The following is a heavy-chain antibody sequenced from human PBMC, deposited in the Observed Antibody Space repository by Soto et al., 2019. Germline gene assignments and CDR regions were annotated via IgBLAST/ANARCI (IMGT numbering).Heavy chain of an antibody. Sequence: SETLSLTCAFSGCSISSGGYSWSWIRKPPGKGLEWIGYIYHSGSTYYNPSLKSRVTISVDRSKNQFSLKLSSVTAADTAVYYCASTSKYYDFWSGTPPGAFDIWGQGTMVTVSS. CDR2: IYHSGST. CDR3: ASTSKYYDFWSGTPPGAFDI. J-gene: IGHJ3*02. CDR1: GCSISSGGYS. D-gene: IGHD3-3*01. V-gene: IGHV4-30-2*01.